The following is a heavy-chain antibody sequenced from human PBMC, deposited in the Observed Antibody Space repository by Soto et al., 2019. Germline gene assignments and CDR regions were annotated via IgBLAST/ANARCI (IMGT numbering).Heavy chain of an antibody. D-gene: IGHD6-6*01. Sequence: GGPLRPSCTASGTALASTAMGWVRQSQGKGLEWVSTTDGGGGNTSYADSVQGRFTVSGDNANSMLHLHMSSLRAADAAMYYCPNIAARRGAGGGSWGRGTLVTVSS. V-gene: IGHV3-23*01. J-gene: IGHJ5*02. CDR1: GTALASTA. CDR3: PNIAARRGAGGGS. CDR2: TDGGGGNT.